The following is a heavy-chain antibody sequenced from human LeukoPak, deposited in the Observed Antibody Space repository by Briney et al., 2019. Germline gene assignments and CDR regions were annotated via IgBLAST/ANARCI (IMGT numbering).Heavy chain of an antibody. D-gene: IGHD6-13*01. CDR1: GGSISSYY. Sequence: PSEALSLTCTVSGGSISSYYWTWIRQPPGKGLEWIGYIYYSGNTNYNPSLKSRITISVDTSKNQFSLKLSSVTAADTAVYYCAREAAAGGIWGRGTLVTVSS. V-gene: IGHV4-59*01. J-gene: IGHJ4*02. CDR2: IYYSGNT. CDR3: AREAAAGGI.